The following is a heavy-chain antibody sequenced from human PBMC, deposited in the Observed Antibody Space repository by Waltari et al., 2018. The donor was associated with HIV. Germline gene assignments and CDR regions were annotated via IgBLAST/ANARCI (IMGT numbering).Heavy chain of an antibody. CDR1: GGYISSYY. V-gene: IGHV4-59*01. CDR3: ARVRITMIVARPNDAFDI. D-gene: IGHD3-22*01. CDR2: IYYSGST. Sequence: QVQLQESGPGLVKPSETLSLTCTVSGGYISSYYWSWIRQPPGKGLEWIGHIYYSGSTNYNPSLKSLVTISLDTSKNQFSLKLSSVTAADTAVYYCARVRITMIVARPNDAFDIWGQGTMVTVSS. J-gene: IGHJ3*02.